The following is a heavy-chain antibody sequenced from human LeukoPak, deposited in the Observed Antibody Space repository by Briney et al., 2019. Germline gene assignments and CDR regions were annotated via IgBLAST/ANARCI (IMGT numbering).Heavy chain of an antibody. CDR3: ARALRSGWVSYNWFDP. V-gene: IGHV1-46*01. CDR2: INPSGGST. D-gene: IGHD6-19*01. Sequence: GASVKVSCKASGYTFTSYYMHWVRQAPGQGLEWMGIINPSGGSTSYAQKSQGRVTMTRDTSTSTVYMELSSLRSEDTAVYYCARALRSGWVSYNWFDPWGQGTLVTVSS. J-gene: IGHJ5*02. CDR1: GYTFTSYY.